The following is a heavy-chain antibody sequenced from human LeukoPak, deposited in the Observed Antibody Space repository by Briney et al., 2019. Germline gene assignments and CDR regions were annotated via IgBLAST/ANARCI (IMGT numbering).Heavy chain of an antibody. D-gene: IGHD2-2*01. V-gene: IGHV3-23*01. CDR1: GFTFSSYA. J-gene: IGHJ4*02. CDR3: AKGPLICSSTSCYEYYFDY. CDR2: ISGSGGST. Sequence: GGSLRLSCAASGFTFSSYAMSWVRQAPGKGLEWVSAISGSGGSTYYADSVKGRFTISRDNSKNTLYLQMNSLRAEDTAVYYCAKGPLICSSTSCYEYYFDYWGQGTLVTVSS.